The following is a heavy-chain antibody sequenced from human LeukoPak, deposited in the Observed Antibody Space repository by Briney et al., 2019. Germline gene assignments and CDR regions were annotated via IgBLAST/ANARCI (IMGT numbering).Heavy chain of an antibody. J-gene: IGHJ5*02. CDR2: IIPILGIA. Sequence: ASVKVSCKASGGTFSSYAISWVRQAPGQGPEWMGRIIPILGIANYAQKFQGRVTITADKSTSTAYMELSSLRSEDTAVYYCARGVLEPENWFDPWGQGTLVTVSP. CDR3: ARGVLEPENWFDP. V-gene: IGHV1-69*04. CDR1: GGTFSSYA. D-gene: IGHD1-1*01.